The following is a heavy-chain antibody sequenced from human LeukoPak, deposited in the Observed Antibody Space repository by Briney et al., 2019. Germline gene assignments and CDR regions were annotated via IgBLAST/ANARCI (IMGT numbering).Heavy chain of an antibody. Sequence: GGSLRLSCVASGFTFSSRDWMTWVRQAPGKGLEWVANIKQDGSEKNYVDSVKGRFTISRDNAKNSLYLQVNSLRAEDTAVYFCARDYDSSGDYWGQGTLVTVSS. CDR3: ARDYDSSGDY. CDR2: IKQDGSEK. CDR1: GFTFSSRDW. D-gene: IGHD3-22*01. J-gene: IGHJ4*02. V-gene: IGHV3-7*01.